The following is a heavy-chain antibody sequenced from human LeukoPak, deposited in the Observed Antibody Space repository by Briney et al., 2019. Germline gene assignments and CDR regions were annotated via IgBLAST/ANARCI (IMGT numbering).Heavy chain of an antibody. D-gene: IGHD3-22*01. V-gene: IGHV3-30*01. CDR3: ARAGYYDSSGYYYRDAFDI. CDR1: GFTFSSYA. CDR2: ISYDGSNK. J-gene: IGHJ3*02. Sequence: GGSLRLSCAASGFTFSSYAMHWVRQAPGKGLEWVTVISYDGSNKYYADSVKGRFTISRDNSKNTLYLQMNSLRAEDTAVYYCARAGYYDSSGYYYRDAFDIWGQGTMFTVSS.